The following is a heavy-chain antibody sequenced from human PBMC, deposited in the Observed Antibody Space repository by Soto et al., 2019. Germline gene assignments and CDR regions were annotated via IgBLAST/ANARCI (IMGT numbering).Heavy chain of an antibody. CDR3: AKGVRGPHSSSWYRSDAFDI. Sequence: GGSLRLSCAASGFTFSSYAMSWVRQAPGKGLEWVSAISGSGGSTYYADSVKGRFTISRDNSKNTLYLQMNSLRAEDTAVYYCAKGVRGPHSSSWYRSDAFDIWGQGTMVTVSS. J-gene: IGHJ3*02. CDR2: ISGSGGST. CDR1: GFTFSSYA. D-gene: IGHD6-13*01. V-gene: IGHV3-23*01.